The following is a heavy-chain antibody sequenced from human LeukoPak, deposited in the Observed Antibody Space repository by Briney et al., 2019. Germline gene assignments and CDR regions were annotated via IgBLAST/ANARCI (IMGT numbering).Heavy chain of an antibody. CDR3: ARDLPQRITIFGVVISPLDY. Sequence: GASVKVSCKASGYTFTSYAMHWVRQAPGQRLEWMGWINAGNGNTKYSQKFQGRVTITRDTSTSTAYMELRSLRSDDTAVYYCARDLPQRITIFGVVISPLDYWGQGTLVTVSS. J-gene: IGHJ4*02. CDR2: INAGNGNT. V-gene: IGHV1-3*01. D-gene: IGHD3-3*01. CDR1: GYTFTSYA.